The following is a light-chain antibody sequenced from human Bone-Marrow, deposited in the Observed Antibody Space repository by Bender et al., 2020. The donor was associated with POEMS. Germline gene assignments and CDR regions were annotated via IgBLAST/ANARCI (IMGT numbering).Light chain of an antibody. CDR3: ASYTNPNSLV. V-gene: IGLV1-44*01. CDR2: INN. J-gene: IGLJ2*01. CDR1: SSNIGTNP. Sequence: SVLTQPPSASGTPGQRVTISCSGSSSNIGTNPVNWYQQLPGTAPKLLIYINNQRPSGVPDRFSGSKSGTSASLAISGLQSEDEAHYFCASYTNPNSLVFGGGTKVTVL.